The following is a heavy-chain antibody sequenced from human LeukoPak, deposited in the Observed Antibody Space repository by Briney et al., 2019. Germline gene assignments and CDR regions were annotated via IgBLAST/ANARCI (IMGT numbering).Heavy chain of an antibody. CDR3: ARDCYDYVWGSYPSHGYAFDI. CDR2: IYYSGST. Sequence: PSETLSLTCTVSGGSISSYYWSWIRQPPGKGLEWIGYIYYSGSTNYNPSLKSRVTISVDTSKNQFSLKLSSVTAADTAVYYCARDCYDYVWGSYPSHGYAFDIWGQGTMVTASS. J-gene: IGHJ3*02. V-gene: IGHV4-59*01. CDR1: GGSISSYY. D-gene: IGHD3-16*02.